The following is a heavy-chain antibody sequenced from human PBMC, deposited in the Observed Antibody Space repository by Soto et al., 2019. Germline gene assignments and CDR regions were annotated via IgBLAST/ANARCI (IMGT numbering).Heavy chain of an antibody. CDR1: GFTVSSNY. Sequence: EVQLVESGGGLIQPGGSLRLSCAASGFTVSSNYSGGSTYYADSVKGRFTISRDNFKNTLYLQMNSLRAEDTAVYYCVWTWWLGDYWGQGTLVTVSS. CDR2: SGGST. V-gene: IGHV3-53*01. D-gene: IGHD6-19*01. J-gene: IGHJ4*02. CDR3: VWTWWLGDY.